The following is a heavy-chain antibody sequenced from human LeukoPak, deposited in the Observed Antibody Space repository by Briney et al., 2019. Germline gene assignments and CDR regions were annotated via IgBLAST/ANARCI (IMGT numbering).Heavy chain of an antibody. V-gene: IGHV3-33*01. CDR2: IWYDGSRE. Sequence: GTSLRLSCAASGXSFSAYGVHWVRQAPGKGLEWEAVIWYDGSRESYTDSVQGRFTISRDNSKNTLYLQMNSLRAEDTAVYYCARSWQQLVFYFDYGGQGTLVTVSS. CDR1: GXSFSAYG. J-gene: IGHJ4*02. D-gene: IGHD6-13*01. CDR3: ARSWQQLVFYFDY.